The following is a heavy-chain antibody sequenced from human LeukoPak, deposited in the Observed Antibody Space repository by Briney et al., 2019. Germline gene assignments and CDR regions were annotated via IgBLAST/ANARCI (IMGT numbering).Heavy chain of an antibody. J-gene: IGHJ4*02. V-gene: IGHV1-58*01. Sequence: SVKVSCKASGFTFTSSAVQWVRQARGQRLEWIGWIVVGSGNTNYAQKFQERVTITRDMSTSTAYMELSSLRSEDTAVYYCASLPYRDGVAQDYWGQGTLVTVSP. D-gene: IGHD3-16*01. CDR2: IVVGSGNT. CDR1: GFTFTSSA. CDR3: ASLPYRDGVAQDY.